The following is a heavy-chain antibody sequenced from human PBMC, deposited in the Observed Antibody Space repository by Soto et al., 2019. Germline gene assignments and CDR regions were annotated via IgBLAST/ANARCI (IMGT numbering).Heavy chain of an antibody. D-gene: IGHD2-15*01. CDR1: DGSISSYY. CDR2: IYYSGST. J-gene: IGHJ6*03. Sequence: PSEPLPLTCTVSDGSISSYYWSWIRQNPGKGLEWIGYIYYSGSTNYNPSLKSRVTISVDTSKNQFSLKLSSVTAADTAVYYCARDRGYCSGGSCYPHYYYMDVWGKGTTVTVSS. V-gene: IGHV4-59*01. CDR3: ARDRGYCSGGSCYPHYYYMDV.